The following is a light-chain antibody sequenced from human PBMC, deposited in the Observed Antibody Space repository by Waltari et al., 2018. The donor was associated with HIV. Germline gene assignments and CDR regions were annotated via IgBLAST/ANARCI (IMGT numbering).Light chain of an antibody. CDR3: SSYTSSSTLLYV. J-gene: IGLJ1*01. CDR2: EVS. V-gene: IGLV2-14*01. Sequence: QSALTQPASVSGSPGQSITISCTGTSSDVGCYNSVPWYQQHPGKAPKLMIYEVSNRPSGVSNRFSGSKSGNTASLTISGLQAEDEADYYCSSYTSSSTLLYVFGTGTKVTVL. CDR1: SSDVGCYNS.